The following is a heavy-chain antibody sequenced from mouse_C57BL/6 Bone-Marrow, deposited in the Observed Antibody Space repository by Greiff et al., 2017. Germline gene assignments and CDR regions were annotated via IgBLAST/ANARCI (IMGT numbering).Heavy chain of an antibody. CDR2: IDPENGDT. Sequence: EVQLQQSGAELVRPGASVKLSCTASGFNIKDDYMHWVKQRPEQGLEWIGWIDPENGDTEYASKFQGKAPITADTSSNTAYLQLSSLTSEDNAVDYCTTPYYYGSSFPFDYWGQGTTLTVSS. J-gene: IGHJ2*01. CDR1: GFNIKDDY. V-gene: IGHV14-4*01. CDR3: TTPYYYGSSFPFDY. D-gene: IGHD1-1*01.